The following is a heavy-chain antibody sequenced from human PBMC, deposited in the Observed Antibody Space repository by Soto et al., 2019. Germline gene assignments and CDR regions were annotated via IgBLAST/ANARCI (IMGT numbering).Heavy chain of an antibody. D-gene: IGHD6-19*01. J-gene: IGHJ2*01. Sequence: QVQLVQSGAEVKKPGSSVKVSCKASGGTFSSYAISWVRQAPGQGLEWMGGIIPIFGTANYAQKFQGRVTITADESTRTDYLELSSLESADTAVYYCARDRVNSSGWYFWYFDLWGRGTLVTVSS. CDR2: IIPIFGTA. CDR3: ARDRVNSSGWYFWYFDL. V-gene: IGHV1-69*12. CDR1: GGTFSSYA.